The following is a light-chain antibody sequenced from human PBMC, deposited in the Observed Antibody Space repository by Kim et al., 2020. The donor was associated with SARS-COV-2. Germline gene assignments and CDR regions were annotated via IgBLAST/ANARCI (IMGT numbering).Light chain of an antibody. J-gene: IGKJ4*01. V-gene: IGKV1-39*01. CDR1: QSISTY. CDR3: QQSHTAPLLT. CDR2: AAS. Sequence: DIQMTQSPSSLAASVGDRVTIACRASQSISTYLNWYQQKPGKAPKLLIYAASRLQSGVPSRFSGSGSGTDFTLTISSLQPEDLATYYCQQSHTAPLLTFGGGTKVDIK.